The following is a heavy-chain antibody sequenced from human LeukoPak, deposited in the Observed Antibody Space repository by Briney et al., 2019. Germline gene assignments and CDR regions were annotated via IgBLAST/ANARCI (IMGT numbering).Heavy chain of an antibody. D-gene: IGHD5/OR15-5a*01. CDR3: ARESGLVYDY. J-gene: IGHJ4*02. V-gene: IGHV3-23*01. CDR2: ISGSGGTT. Sequence: PGGSLRLSCAASGFNFNSYPLTWVRQAPGKGLEWVSGISGSGGTTYSADSVKGRFTISRDNSKNTLYLQMNSLRAEDTAIYYCARESGLVYDYWGQGTLVTVSS. CDR1: GFNFNSYP.